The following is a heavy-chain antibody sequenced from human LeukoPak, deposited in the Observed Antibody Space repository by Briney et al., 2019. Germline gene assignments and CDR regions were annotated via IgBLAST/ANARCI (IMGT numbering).Heavy chain of an antibody. J-gene: IGHJ5*02. CDR1: GGSISSYY. V-gene: IGHV4-59*08. Sequence: SETLSLTCTVSGGSISSYYWSWIRQPPGKGLEWIGYIYYSGSTNYNPSLKSRVTISVDTSKNQFSLELSSVTAADTAVYYCARHGVSGMITFGGANWFDPWGQGTLVTVSS. D-gene: IGHD3-16*01. CDR3: ARHGVSGMITFGGANWFDP. CDR2: IYYSGST.